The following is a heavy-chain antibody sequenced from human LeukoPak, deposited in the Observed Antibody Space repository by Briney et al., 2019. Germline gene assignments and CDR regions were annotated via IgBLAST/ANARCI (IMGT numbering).Heavy chain of an antibody. Sequence: PSETLSLTCAVCGGSFSGYYWCWIRQPPGKGLEWIGEINHSGSTNYNPSLKSRVTISVDTSKNQFSLKLSSVTAADTAVYYCARDGTMVQGVIYWGQGTLVTVSS. CDR3: ARDGTMVQGVIY. D-gene: IGHD3-10*01. CDR1: GGSFSGYY. V-gene: IGHV4-34*01. CDR2: INHSGST. J-gene: IGHJ4*02.